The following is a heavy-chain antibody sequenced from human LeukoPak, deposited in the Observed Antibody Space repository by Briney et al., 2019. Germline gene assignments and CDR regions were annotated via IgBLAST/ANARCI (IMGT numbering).Heavy chain of an antibody. J-gene: IGHJ4*02. V-gene: IGHV4-34*01. CDR1: GGSFSGYY. Sequence: SETLSLTCAVYGGSFSGYYWSWIRQPPGKGLEWIGEINHSGSTNYNPSLKSRVTISVDTSKNQFSLKLSSVTAADTAVYYCARRGYDFWSGYYRPGDYWGQGTLVTVSS. D-gene: IGHD3-3*01. CDR3: ARRGYDFWSGYYRPGDY. CDR2: INHSGST.